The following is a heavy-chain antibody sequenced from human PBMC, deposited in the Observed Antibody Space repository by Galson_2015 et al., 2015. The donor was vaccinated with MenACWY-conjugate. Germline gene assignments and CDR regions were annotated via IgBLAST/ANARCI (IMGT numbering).Heavy chain of an antibody. CDR2: INPSGGST. CDR1: GYTFFSYY. V-gene: IGHV1-46*01. CDR3: ARSLELITFDY. J-gene: IGHJ4*02. Sequence: SVKVSCKASGYTFFSYYLLWVRQAPGQGLEWMGIINPSGGSTSYAQKFQGRVTMTRDTSTSTVYMELSSLGSEDTAVYYCARSLELITFDYWGQGTLVTVSS. D-gene: IGHD1-7*01.